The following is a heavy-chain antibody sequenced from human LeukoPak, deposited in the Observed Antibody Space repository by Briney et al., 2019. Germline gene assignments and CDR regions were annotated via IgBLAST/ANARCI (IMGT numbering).Heavy chain of an antibody. CDR2: ISSSSSSI. V-gene: IGHV3-21*01. CDR1: GFTFSSYS. Sequence: GGSLRLSCAASGFTFSSYSMNWVRQAPGKGLECVSSISSSSSSIYYADSVKGRFTISRDDAKNSLYLQVNSLRAEDTAVYYCARTATDTGEFDYWGQGTLVTVSS. CDR3: ARTATDTGEFDY. D-gene: IGHD6-13*01. J-gene: IGHJ4*02.